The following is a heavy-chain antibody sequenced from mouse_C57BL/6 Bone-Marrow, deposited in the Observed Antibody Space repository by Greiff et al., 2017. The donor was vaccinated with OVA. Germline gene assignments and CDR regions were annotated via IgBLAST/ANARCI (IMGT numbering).Heavy chain of an antibody. CDR1: GFTFSDFY. J-gene: IGHJ3*01. CDR3: ARDARPDGYGGFAY. CDR2: SRNKANDYTT. Sequence: EVKLMESGGGLVQSGRSLRLSCATSGFTFSDFYMEWVRQAPGKGLEWIAASRNKANDYTTEYSASVKGRFIVSRDTSQSILYLQMNALRAEDTAIYYCARDARPDGYGGFAYWGQGTLVTVSA. V-gene: IGHV7-1*01. D-gene: IGHD2-2*01.